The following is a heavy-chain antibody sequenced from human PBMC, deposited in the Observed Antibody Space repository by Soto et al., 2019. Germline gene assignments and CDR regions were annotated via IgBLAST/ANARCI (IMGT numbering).Heavy chain of an antibody. J-gene: IGHJ5*02. V-gene: IGHV5-10-1*01. CDR2: IDPSDSYT. CDR1: GYTFTSYS. CDR3: ERQHLNSSSWYPWFDP. D-gene: IGHD6-13*01. Sequence: DSLKISCKGSGYTFTSYSIGWVRQMPGKGLEWMGRIDPSDSYTNYSPSFQGHVTISAAKSISTAYLQWSSLKASDTAMYYCERQHLNSSSWYPWFDPWGQGTPVTVSA.